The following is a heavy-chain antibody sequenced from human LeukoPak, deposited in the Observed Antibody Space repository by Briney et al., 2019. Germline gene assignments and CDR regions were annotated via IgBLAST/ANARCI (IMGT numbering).Heavy chain of an antibody. D-gene: IGHD2-15*01. V-gene: IGHV4-39*07. CDR1: GGSISSAYY. CDR2: IYYSGTT. J-gene: IGHJ3*02. CDR3: ARRYCSGGSCYSERGAFDI. Sequence: SETLSLTCTVSGGSISSAYYWDWIRQPPGKGLEWIGSIYYSGTTYYNPSLKSRVTISVDTSKNQFSLKLSSVTAADTAVYYCARRYCSGGSCYSERGAFDIWGQGTMVTVSS.